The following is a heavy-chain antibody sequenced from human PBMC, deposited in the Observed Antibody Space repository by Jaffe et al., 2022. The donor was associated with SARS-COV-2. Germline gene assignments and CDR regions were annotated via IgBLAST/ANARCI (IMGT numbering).Heavy chain of an antibody. CDR2: TSSSSSHI. Sequence: EVQLVESGGGLVKPGGSLRLSCAASGFTFSSYSMNWVRQAPGKGLEWVSSTSSSSSHIYYADSVKGRFTISRDNAKKSLYLQMNSLRAEDTAVYYCARTYGDYGYYFDSWGQGTLVTVSS. J-gene: IGHJ4*02. D-gene: IGHD4-17*01. CDR1: GFTFSSYS. V-gene: IGHV3-21*01. CDR3: ARTYGDYGYYFDS.